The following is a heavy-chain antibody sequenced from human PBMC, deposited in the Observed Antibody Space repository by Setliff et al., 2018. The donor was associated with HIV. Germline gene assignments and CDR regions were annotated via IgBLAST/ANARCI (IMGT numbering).Heavy chain of an antibody. V-gene: IGHV1-69*13. CDR2: IIPIFGTA. D-gene: IGHD3-3*01. CDR3: ARGEKRFLEWLPLDYYYYYYMDV. J-gene: IGHJ6*03. Sequence: SVKVSCKASGYIFSVYLMHWVRQAPGQGLEWVGGIIPIFGTANYAQKFQGRVTITADESTSTAYMELSSLRSEDTAVYYCARGEKRFLEWLPLDYYYYYYMDVWGKGITVTVSS. CDR1: GYIFSVYL.